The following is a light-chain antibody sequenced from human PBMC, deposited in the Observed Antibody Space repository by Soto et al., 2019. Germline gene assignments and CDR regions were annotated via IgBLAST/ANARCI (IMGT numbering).Light chain of an antibody. V-gene: IGKV1-39*01. CDR1: QTITTY. J-gene: IGKJ5*01. Sequence: DIQMTQSPSSLSASVGDRVTITCRASQTITTYLNWYHQRPGKAPKLLIFAASSLQSGVPSRFSGSGSGTDFTLTISSLQPEDFAVYYCQQYGSALITFGQGTRLEIK. CDR3: QQYGSALIT. CDR2: AAS.